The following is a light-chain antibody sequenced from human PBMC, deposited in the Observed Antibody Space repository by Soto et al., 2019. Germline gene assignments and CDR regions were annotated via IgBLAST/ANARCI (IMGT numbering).Light chain of an antibody. CDR3: SSYTSSSTLDVV. J-gene: IGLJ2*01. CDR1: SSDVGGYNY. CDR2: DVS. V-gene: IGLV2-14*01. Sequence: QSALTQPASVSGSPGQSITISCTGTSSDVGGYNYVSWYHQHPGKAPKFMIYDVSNRPSGVSNRFSGSKSGNTASLTISGLQAEDEADYYCSSYTSSSTLDVVFGGGTKVTVL.